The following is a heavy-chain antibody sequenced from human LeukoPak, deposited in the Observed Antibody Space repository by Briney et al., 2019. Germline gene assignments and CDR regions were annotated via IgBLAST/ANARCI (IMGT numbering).Heavy chain of an antibody. D-gene: IGHD6-19*01. CDR2: IKQDGSEK. CDR1: GFTFSTYW. CDR3: ARDRAVAGLCDY. Sequence: GGSLRLSCAASGFTFSTYWMTWVRQAPGKRLEWVAHIKQDGSEKYYVDSVKGRFTISRDNAKNSLYLQMNSLRVEDTAVYYCARDRAVAGLCDYWGQGTLVTVSS. V-gene: IGHV3-7*01. J-gene: IGHJ4*02.